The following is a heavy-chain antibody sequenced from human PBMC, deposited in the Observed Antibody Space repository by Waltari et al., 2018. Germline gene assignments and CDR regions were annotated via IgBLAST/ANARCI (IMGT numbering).Heavy chain of an antibody. J-gene: IGHJ4*02. Sequence: QVQLQESGPGLVQPSQTLSLTCSVSGFSLSSGSYYWSWIRQHPGKGLEWIGYISHSGDTDYSPSRRSRFTLSVDTSKNQFSLKLNSVTAADTGVYFCAGRGAKMFSIWGRGTLVTVSS. V-gene: IGHV4-31*02. CDR3: AGRGAKMFSI. CDR1: GFSLSSGSYY. D-gene: IGHD3-3*02. CDR2: ISHSGDT.